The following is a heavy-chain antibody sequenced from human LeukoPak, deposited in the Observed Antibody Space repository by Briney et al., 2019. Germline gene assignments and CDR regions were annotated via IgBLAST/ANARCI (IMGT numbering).Heavy chain of an antibody. J-gene: IGHJ6*04. CDR2: IYYSGST. Sequence: SETLSLTCTVSGDSISSYYWSWIRQPPGKGLEWIGYIYYSGSTNYNPSLKSRVTILVDTSKNQFSLKLSSVTAADTGVYYCARVSLRWLDVWGKGTTVTVSS. CDR3: ARVSLRWLDV. D-gene: IGHD4-23*01. CDR1: GDSISSYY. V-gene: IGHV4-59*01.